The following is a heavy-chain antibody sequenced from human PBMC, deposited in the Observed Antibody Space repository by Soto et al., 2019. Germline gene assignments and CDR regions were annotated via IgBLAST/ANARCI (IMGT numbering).Heavy chain of an antibody. CDR1: GGTFSSYA. CDR2: IIPIFGTA. J-gene: IGHJ6*02. Sequence: QVQLVQSGAEVKKPGSSVKVSCKASGGTFSSYAISWVRQAPGQGLEWMGGIIPIFGTANYAQKFQGRVTITADESTSTAYMELSSLRSEDTAVYYCARDTEIRDFWSGYPAYYYYYYGMDVWGQGTTVTVSS. CDR3: ARDTEIRDFWSGYPAYYYYYYGMDV. V-gene: IGHV1-69*01. D-gene: IGHD3-3*01.